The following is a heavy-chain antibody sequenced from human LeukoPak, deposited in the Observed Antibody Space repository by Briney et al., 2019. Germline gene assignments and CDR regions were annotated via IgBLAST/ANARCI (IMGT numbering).Heavy chain of an antibody. CDR2: IIPIFGTA. D-gene: IGHD3-22*01. CDR3: ARGRDYYDTSGYYYGS. CDR1: GGTFSSYA. V-gene: IGHV1-69*06. Sequence: ASVKVSCKASGGTFSSYAINWVRRAPGQGLEWMGGIIPIFGTANYALKFQARVTITADKSTSTAYMELSSLRSEDTAVYYCARGRDYYDTSGYYYGSWGQGTLVTVSS. J-gene: IGHJ5*02.